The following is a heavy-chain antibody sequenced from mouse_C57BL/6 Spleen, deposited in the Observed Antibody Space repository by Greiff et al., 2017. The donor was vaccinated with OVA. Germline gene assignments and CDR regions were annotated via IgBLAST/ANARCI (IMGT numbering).Heavy chain of an antibody. V-gene: IGHV1-66*01. J-gene: IGHJ2*01. Sequence: VQLQQSGPELVKPGASVKISCKASGYSFTSYYIHWVKQRPGQGLEWIGWIYPGSGNTKYNEKFKGKATLTADTSSSTAYMQLSSLTSEDSAVYYCARGTNWDYFDYWGQGTTLTVSS. CDR1: GYSFTSYY. D-gene: IGHD4-1*01. CDR3: ARGTNWDYFDY. CDR2: IYPGSGNT.